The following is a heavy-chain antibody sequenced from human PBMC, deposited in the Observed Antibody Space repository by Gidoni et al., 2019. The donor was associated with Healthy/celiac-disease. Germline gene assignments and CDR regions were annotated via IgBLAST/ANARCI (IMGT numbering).Heavy chain of an antibody. Sequence: EVQLVESGGGLVKPGGSLRLSCPSSGLTFSNAWMSWVRQAPGEGLEWVGRIKSKTDCGTTDYAAPVKGRFTISRDDSKNTLYLQMNSLKTEDTAVYYCTTGVLSKPSGYDSRWYFDYWGQGTLVTVSS. CDR1: GLTFSNAW. J-gene: IGHJ4*02. V-gene: IGHV3-15*01. D-gene: IGHD5-12*01. CDR3: TTGVLSKPSGYDSRWYFDY. CDR2: IKSKTDCGTT.